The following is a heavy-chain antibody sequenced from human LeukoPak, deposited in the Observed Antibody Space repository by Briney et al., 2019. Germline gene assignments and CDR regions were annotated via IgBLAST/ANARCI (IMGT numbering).Heavy chain of an antibody. CDR1: GFTFSHHG. V-gene: IGHV3-30*02. J-gene: IGHJ4*02. Sequence: GGSLRLSCAASGFTFSHHGMHWVRQAPGKGLEWVAFIRNDGSNHYYADSVKGRFTISRDNSKNNVYLQMYSLRADDTAIYYCAKRDFWGQGTLVTVSS. CDR2: IRNDGSNH. CDR3: AKRDF.